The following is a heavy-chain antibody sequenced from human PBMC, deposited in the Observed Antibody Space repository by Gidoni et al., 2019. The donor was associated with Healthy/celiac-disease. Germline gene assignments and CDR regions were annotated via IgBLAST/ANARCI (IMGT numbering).Heavy chain of an antibody. D-gene: IGHD2-2*01. V-gene: IGHV4-39*01. Sequence: QLQLQESGPGLVKPSETLSLTCTVSGGSISSSSYYWGWIRPPPGKGLEWIGSIYYSGSTYYNPSLKSRVTISVDTSKNQFSLKLSSVTAADTAVYYCARVPVLPAAPRLNWFDPWGQGTLVTVSS. CDR2: IYYSGST. J-gene: IGHJ5*02. CDR3: ARVPVLPAAPRLNWFDP. CDR1: GGSISSSSYY.